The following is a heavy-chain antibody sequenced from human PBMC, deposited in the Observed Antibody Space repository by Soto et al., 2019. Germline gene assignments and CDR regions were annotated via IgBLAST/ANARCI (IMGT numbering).Heavy chain of an antibody. Sequence: SETLSLTCAVYGGSFSGYYWSWIRQPPGKGLEWIGEINHSGSTNYNPSLKSRVTISVDTSKNQFSLKLSSVTAADTAVYYCARGLRMVRGEGYYYYGMDVWGQGTTVTVSS. CDR3: ARGLRMVRGEGYYYYGMDV. V-gene: IGHV4-34*01. CDR2: INHSGST. J-gene: IGHJ6*02. CDR1: GGSFSGYY. D-gene: IGHD3-10*01.